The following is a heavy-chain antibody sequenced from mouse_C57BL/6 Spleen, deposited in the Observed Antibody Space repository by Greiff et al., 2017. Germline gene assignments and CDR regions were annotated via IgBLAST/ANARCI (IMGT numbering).Heavy chain of an antibody. CDR3: ARPHYYGSSHYYAMDY. J-gene: IGHJ4*01. V-gene: IGHV1-53*01. D-gene: IGHD1-1*01. CDR1: GYTFTSYW. CDR2: INPSNGGT. Sequence: QVQLKQPGTELVKPGASVKLSCKASGYTFTSYWMHWVKQRPGQGLEWIGNINPSNGGTNYNEKFKSKATLTVDKSSSTAYMQLSSLTSEDSAVYYCARPHYYGSSHYYAMDYWGQGTSVTVSS.